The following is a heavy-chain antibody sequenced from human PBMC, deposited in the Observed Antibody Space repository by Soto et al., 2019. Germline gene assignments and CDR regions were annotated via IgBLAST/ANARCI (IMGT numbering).Heavy chain of an antibody. V-gene: IGHV3-66*01. CDR1: GFTVSSYH. J-gene: IGHJ4*02. CDR2: IYTAGSA. Sequence: GGSLRLSCAASGFTVSSYHMSWVRQAPGKGLEWVSIIYTAGSADFADSVKGRFTISRDNSKNTLYLQMSSLRAEDTAVYYCAREGRDEWELNYFDYWGQGTLVTVSS. D-gene: IGHD1-26*01. CDR3: AREGRDEWELNYFDY.